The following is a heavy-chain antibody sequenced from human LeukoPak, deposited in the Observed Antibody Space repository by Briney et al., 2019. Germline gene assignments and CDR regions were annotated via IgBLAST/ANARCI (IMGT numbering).Heavy chain of an antibody. CDR2: IYHGGST. CDR1: GYSISSGYN. V-gene: IGHV4-38-2*02. J-gene: IGHJ5*02. CDR3: AREDGPWLDKNNWFEL. D-gene: IGHD6-19*01. Sequence: SETLSLTCTVSGYSISSGYNWGLIRQPPGKGQGWIAIIYHGGSTYYKPSLKGRVTISRDTSKNPLSLQMNSVTAADTAVYYCAREDGPWLDKNNWFELWGEETLVTVSS.